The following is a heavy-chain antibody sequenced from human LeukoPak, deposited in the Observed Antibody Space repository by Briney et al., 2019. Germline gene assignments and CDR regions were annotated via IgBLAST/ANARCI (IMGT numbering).Heavy chain of an antibody. J-gene: IGHJ4*02. Sequence: RASVKVSCKASGYTFTSYGISWVRQAPGQGLEWMGWISAYSGNTNYAQKLQGRVTMTTDTSTSTAYMELRSLRSDDTAVYYCAKVRFGVTARYYFDYWGQGTLVTVSS. CDR3: AKVRFGVTARYYFDY. V-gene: IGHV1-18*01. D-gene: IGHD3-10*01. CDR1: GYTFTSYG. CDR2: ISAYSGNT.